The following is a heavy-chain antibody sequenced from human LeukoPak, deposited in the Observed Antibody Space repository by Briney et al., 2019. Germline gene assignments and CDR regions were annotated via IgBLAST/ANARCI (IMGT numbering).Heavy chain of an antibody. CDR1: LDSTTSYY. D-gene: IGHD3-22*01. CDR3: ARESYDSSRGFDY. J-gene: IGHJ4*02. Sequence: SETLSLTCSVSLDSTTSYYWSWIRQPPGKGLEWIGYIYYSGSTNYNPSLKSRVTISVDTSKNQFSLKLSSVTAADTAVYYCARESYDSSRGFDYWGQGTLVTVSS. CDR2: IYYSGST. V-gene: IGHV4-59*01.